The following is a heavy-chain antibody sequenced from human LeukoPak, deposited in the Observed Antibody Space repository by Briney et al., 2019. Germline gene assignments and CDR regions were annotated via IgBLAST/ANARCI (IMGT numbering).Heavy chain of an antibody. CDR3: ARLESGELAAAD. V-gene: IGHV1-8*01. J-gene: IGHJ4*02. CDR2: MNPNSGNT. Sequence: ASVKVSCKASGYTFTSYDINWVRQATGQGLEWMGWMNPNSGNTGYAQKFQGRVTMTRNTSISTAYMELSSLRSEDTAVYYCARLESGELAAADWGQGTLVTVS. D-gene: IGHD6-13*01. CDR1: GYTFTSYD.